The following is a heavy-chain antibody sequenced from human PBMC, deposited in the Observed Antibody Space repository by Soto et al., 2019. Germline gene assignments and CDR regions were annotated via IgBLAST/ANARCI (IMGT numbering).Heavy chain of an antibody. CDR2: IIPIFGTS. Sequence: QVQLVQSGAEVKKPGSSVKVSCKASGGTFSSYALSWVRLAPGQGLEWMGGIIPIFGTSNYAQKFQGRVTITADASTSTAYIELSRLRSEDTAVYYCARGAPGGGYDPFDPWGQGTLVTVSS. D-gene: IGHD5-12*01. CDR1: GGTFSSYA. V-gene: IGHV1-69*12. CDR3: ARGAPGGGYDPFDP. J-gene: IGHJ5*02.